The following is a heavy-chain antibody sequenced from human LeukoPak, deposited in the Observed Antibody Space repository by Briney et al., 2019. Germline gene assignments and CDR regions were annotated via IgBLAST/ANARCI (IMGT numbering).Heavy chain of an antibody. J-gene: IGHJ5*02. CDR1: GYTFTGYY. D-gene: IGHD1/OR15-1a*01. Sequence: GASVKVSCKASGYTFTGYYMHWVRQAPGQGLEWMGWISAYNGNTNYAQKFQGRFTMTTDTSTTTAYMELRSLRFDDMAVYYCARDLAWGYVEQRLGWLDPWGQGAQVTVSS. CDR2: ISAYNGNT. CDR3: ARDLAWGYVEQRLGWLDP. V-gene: IGHV1-18*03.